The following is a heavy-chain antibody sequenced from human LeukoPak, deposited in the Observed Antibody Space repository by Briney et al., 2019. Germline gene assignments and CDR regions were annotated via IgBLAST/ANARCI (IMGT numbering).Heavy chain of an antibody. CDR2: IYSSGST. V-gene: IGHV4-59*03. CDR1: GGSISSYY. D-gene: IGHD5-18*01. J-gene: IGHJ4*02. CDR3: ARGYGYYFES. Sequence: SGTLSLTCTVSGGSISSYYWNWIRQPPGKGLEWIGYIYSSGSTNYNPSLKSRVAISVNTSRNQFSLKLSSVTTADTAVYYCARGYGYYFESWGQGTLVTVSS.